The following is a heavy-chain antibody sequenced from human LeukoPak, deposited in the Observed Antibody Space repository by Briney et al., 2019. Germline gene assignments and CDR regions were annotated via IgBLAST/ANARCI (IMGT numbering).Heavy chain of an antibody. J-gene: IGHJ4*02. D-gene: IGHD1-26*01. CDR2: SRNKVNSYTT. V-gene: IGHV3-72*01. CDR3: ARPNRYSGSYYFDC. CDR1: GFTFSDHY. Sequence: GGSLRLSCAASGFTFSDHYMDWVRPAPGKGLEWVGRSRNKVNSYTTEYAASVKGRFTISRDDSKNSLYLQMNSLKTEDTAVYYCARPNRYSGSYYFDCWGQGTLVTVSS.